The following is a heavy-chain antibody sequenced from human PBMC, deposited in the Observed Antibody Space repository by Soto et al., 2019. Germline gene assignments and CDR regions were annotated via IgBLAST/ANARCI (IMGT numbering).Heavy chain of an antibody. CDR2: VSGNGGNT. CDR1: GFSFSSYT. J-gene: IGHJ5*02. V-gene: IGHV3-23*01. CDR3: ATDRMGARRWFDP. D-gene: IGHD1-26*01. Sequence: SLRLSCVASGFSFSSYTMNWVRQAPGKGLEWVSGVSGNGGNTYYADSVKGRFSISRDNSKNTLYLQLNSLRAEDTAIYYCATDRMGARRWFDPWGQGNPVTVS.